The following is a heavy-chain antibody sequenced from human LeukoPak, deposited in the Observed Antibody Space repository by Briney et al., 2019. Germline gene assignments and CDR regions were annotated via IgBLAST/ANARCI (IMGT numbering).Heavy chain of an antibody. CDR1: GGSISSGGYS. V-gene: IGHV4-30-2*01. CDR3: ARALIPYCSDGSCYLDAFDI. D-gene: IGHD2-15*01. CDR2: IYHSGST. J-gene: IGHJ3*02. Sequence: SQTLSLTCAVSGGSISSGGYSWSWIRQPPGKGLEWIGYIYHSGSTYYNPSLKSRVTISVDRSKNQFSLKLSSVTAADTAVYYCARALIPYCSDGSCYLDAFDIWGQGTMVTVSS.